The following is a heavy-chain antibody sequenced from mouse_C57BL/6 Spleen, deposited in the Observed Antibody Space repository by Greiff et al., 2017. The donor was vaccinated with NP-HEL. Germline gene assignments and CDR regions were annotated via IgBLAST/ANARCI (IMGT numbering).Heavy chain of an antibody. J-gene: IGHJ3*01. CDR3: ALHYYGSSPGFAY. CDR2: INPSNGGT. V-gene: IGHV1-53*01. Sequence: VQLQQSGTELVKPGASVKLSCKASGYTFTSYWMHWVKQRPGQGLEWIGNINPSNGGTNYNEKLKSKATLTVDKSSSTAYMQLSSLTSEDSAVYYCALHYYGSSPGFAYWGQGTLVTVSA. D-gene: IGHD1-1*01. CDR1: GYTFTSYW.